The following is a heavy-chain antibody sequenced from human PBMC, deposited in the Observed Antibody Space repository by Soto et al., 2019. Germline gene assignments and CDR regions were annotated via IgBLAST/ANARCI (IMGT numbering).Heavy chain of an antibody. D-gene: IGHD5-18*01. CDR3: ASRKIHKPFDY. CDR2: IYYSGST. CDR1: GGSISSSSYY. V-gene: IGHV4-39*01. Sequence: SETLSLTCTVSGGSISSSSYYWGWIRQPPGKGLEWIGSIYYSGSTYYNPSLKSRVTISVDTSKNQFSLKLSSVTAADTAVYYCASRKIHKPFDYWGQGTLVTVSS. J-gene: IGHJ4*02.